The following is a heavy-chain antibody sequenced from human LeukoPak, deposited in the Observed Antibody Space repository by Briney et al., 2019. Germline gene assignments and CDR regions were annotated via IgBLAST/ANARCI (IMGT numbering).Heavy chain of an antibody. CDR1: GFTFSSYS. CDR2: ISSSSSTI. CDR3: ARDAVSSGWYLDAFDI. V-gene: IGHV3-48*01. D-gene: IGHD6-19*01. J-gene: IGHJ3*02. Sequence: GGSLRLSCVASGFTFSSYSMNWVRQAPGKGLEWVSYISSSSSTIYYADSVKGRFTISRDNAKNSLYLQMNSLRAEDTAVYYCARDAVSSGWYLDAFDIWGQGTMVTVSS.